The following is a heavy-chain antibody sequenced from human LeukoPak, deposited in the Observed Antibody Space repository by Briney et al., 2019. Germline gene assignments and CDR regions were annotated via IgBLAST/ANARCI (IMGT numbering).Heavy chain of an antibody. Sequence: SETQSLTCTVSGTSIRNYYWSGIRQPRGKGPECIGYNYYTGTTNYNPSLRSRVTISVDTSKNQLFLNLNSVTAADTAVYYCTRDGGMTATPLDFDHWGPGTLVTVSS. CDR1: GTSIRNYY. V-gene: IGHV4-59*01. J-gene: IGHJ4*02. D-gene: IGHD2-21*02. CDR3: TRDGGMTATPLDFDH. CDR2: NYYTGTT.